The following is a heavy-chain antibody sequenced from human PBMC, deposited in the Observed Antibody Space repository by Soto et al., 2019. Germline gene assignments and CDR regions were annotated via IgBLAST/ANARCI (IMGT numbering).Heavy chain of an antibody. CDR1: GFTFSSYA. D-gene: IGHD3-10*01. V-gene: IGHV3-23*01. Sequence: GGSLRLSCAASGFTFSSYAMSWVRQAPGKGLEWVSAISGSGGSTYYADSVKGRFTISRDNSKNTLYLQMNSLRAEDTAVYYCAKDRNYGSGIGSRALSADNWFDPWGQGTLVTVSS. J-gene: IGHJ5*02. CDR2: ISGSGGST. CDR3: AKDRNYGSGIGSRALSADNWFDP.